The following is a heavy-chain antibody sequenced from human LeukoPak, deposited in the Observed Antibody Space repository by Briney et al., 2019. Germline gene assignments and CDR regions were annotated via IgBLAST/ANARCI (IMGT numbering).Heavy chain of an antibody. CDR1: GFTFDSYA. V-gene: IGHV3-23*01. Sequence: QPGGSLRLSCTASGFTFDSYAMSWVRQAPGKGLGWVSSISGGSEDTYYADSVKGRFTISRDNSKSTLYLQMNSLRAEDTAAYYCARTIAQYSNSWLYFYYGLDVWGQGTTVTVSS. D-gene: IGHD6-13*01. J-gene: IGHJ6*02. CDR3: ARTIAQYSNSWLYFYYGLDV. CDR2: ISGGSEDT.